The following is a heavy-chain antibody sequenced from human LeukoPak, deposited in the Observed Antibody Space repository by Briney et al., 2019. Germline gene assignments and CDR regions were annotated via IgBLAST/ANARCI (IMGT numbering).Heavy chain of an antibody. Sequence: GRSLRLSCAASGFTFSSYGMHWVRQAPGKGLEWVSLIWYDGSNKYYADSVKGRFSISRDNSKNTLYLQMNSLGAEDTAVYYCARGGNPRDGPDYWGQGTLVTVSS. J-gene: IGHJ4*02. CDR2: IWYDGSNK. D-gene: IGHD4-23*01. V-gene: IGHV3-30*19. CDR3: ARGGNPRDGPDY. CDR1: GFTFSSYG.